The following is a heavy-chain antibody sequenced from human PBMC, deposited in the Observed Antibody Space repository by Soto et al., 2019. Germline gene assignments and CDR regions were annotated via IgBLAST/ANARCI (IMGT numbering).Heavy chain of an antibody. CDR1: GYTFTGYY. Sequence: GASVKVSCKASGYTFTGYYMHWVRQAPGQGLEWMGWINPNSGGTNYAQKFQGWVTMTRDTSISTAYMELSRLRSDDTAVYYCARDRDTYYGSGSYYNKRDGMDVWGQGTTVTVSS. CDR3: ARDRDTYYGSGSYYNKRDGMDV. CDR2: INPNSGGT. D-gene: IGHD3-10*01. J-gene: IGHJ6*02. V-gene: IGHV1-2*04.